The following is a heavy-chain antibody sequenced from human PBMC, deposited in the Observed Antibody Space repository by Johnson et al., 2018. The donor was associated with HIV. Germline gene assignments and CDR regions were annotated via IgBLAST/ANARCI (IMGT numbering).Heavy chain of an antibody. D-gene: IGHD3-22*01. V-gene: IGHV3-20*04. J-gene: IGHJ3*02. Sequence: VQLVESGGGLIQPGGSLRLSCAASGFTVSDNYMTWVRQAPGMGLEWVSGINWNGGKTGYADSVTGRFTISRDNAKNSLYLQMNSLRAEDTALYYCAREPIVGITFFDIWGQGTMVTVSS. CDR1: GFTVSDNY. CDR2: INWNGGKT. CDR3: AREPIVGITFFDI.